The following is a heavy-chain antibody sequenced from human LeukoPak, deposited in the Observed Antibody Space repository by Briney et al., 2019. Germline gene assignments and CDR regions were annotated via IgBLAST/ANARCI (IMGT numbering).Heavy chain of an antibody. CDR3: ASSGGVLRYFDWLHTNFDY. V-gene: IGHV4-38-2*01. D-gene: IGHD3-9*01. J-gene: IGHJ4*02. Sequence: TSETLSLTCAVSGYSISSGYYWGWIRQPPGKGLEWIGSIYHSGSTYYNPSLKSRVTISVDTSKNQFSLKLSSVTAADTAVYYCASSGGVLRYFDWLHTNFDYWGQGTLVTVSS. CDR1: GYSISSGYY. CDR2: IYHSGST.